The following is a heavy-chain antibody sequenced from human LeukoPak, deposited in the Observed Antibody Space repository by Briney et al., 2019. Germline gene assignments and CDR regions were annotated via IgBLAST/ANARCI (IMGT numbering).Heavy chain of an antibody. J-gene: IGHJ4*02. D-gene: IGHD1-26*01. CDR2: ISGSGGST. CDR1: GFTFSSYA. CDR3: AKVGTTSGTDEGYFDY. V-gene: IGHV3-23*01. Sequence: GGSPRLSCAASGFTFSSYAMSCVRQAPGRGLEWVSAISGSGGSTYYADSVKGRFTISRDNSKNTLYLQMNSLRAEDTAVYYCAKVGTTSGTDEGYFDYWGQGTLVTVSS.